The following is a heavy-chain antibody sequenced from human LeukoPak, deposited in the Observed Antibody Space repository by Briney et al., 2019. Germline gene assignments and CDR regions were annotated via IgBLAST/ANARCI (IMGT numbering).Heavy chain of an antibody. D-gene: IGHD3-16*01. CDR3: AKDFFPKTSVYYFDS. CDR1: GFTFSSYG. CDR2: VSYDGGSK. Sequence: GRSLRLSCAASGFTFSSYGMHWVRQAPGKGLEWVAVVSYDGGSKHYQDSVNGRFTISRDNSKNTLYLQMNSLRAEDTAVYYCAKDFFPKTSVYYFDSWGQGTLATVSS. J-gene: IGHJ4*02. V-gene: IGHV3-30*18.